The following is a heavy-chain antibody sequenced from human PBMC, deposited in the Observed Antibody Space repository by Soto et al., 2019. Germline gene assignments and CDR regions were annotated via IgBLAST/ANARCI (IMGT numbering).Heavy chain of an antibody. J-gene: IGHJ6*02. Sequence: SETLSLTCTVSGGSVSSGSYYWSWIRQPPGKGLEWIGYIYYSGRTNYNPSLKSRVTISVDTSKNQFSLKLRSVTAADTAVYYCARDLSMDVWGQGTTVTVSS. V-gene: IGHV4-61*01. CDR2: IYYSGRT. CDR1: GGSVSSGSYY. CDR3: ARDLSMDV.